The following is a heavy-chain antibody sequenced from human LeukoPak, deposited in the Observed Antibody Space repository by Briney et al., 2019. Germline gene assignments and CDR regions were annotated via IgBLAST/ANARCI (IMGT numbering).Heavy chain of an antibody. J-gene: IGHJ5*02. D-gene: IGHD5-18*01. CDR1: GFTFSSYA. V-gene: IGHV3-23*01. CDR3: AKDWGAYSHGYRFDP. Sequence: GGSLRLSCAASGFTFSSYAMSWVRQAPGKGLEWVSGISGSGGSTYYADSVKGRFIISRDNSKNTLYLQMNSLRAEDTAVYYCAKDWGAYSHGYRFDPWGQGTLVTVSS. CDR2: ISGSGGST.